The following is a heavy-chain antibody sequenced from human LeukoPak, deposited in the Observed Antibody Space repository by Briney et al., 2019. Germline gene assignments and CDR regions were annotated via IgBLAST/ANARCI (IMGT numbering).Heavy chain of an antibody. J-gene: IGHJ6*03. D-gene: IGHD3-10*01. CDR3: ARAPILWFGEFDNYYYYYYMDV. Sequence: SETLSLTCTVSGDSISSNSYYWSWIRQPAGKGLEWIGRIYTSGSTNYNPSLKSRVTMSVDTSKNQFSLKLSSVTAADTAVYYCARAPILWFGEFDNYYYYYYMDVWGKGTTVTVSS. CDR2: IYTSGST. V-gene: IGHV4-61*02. CDR1: GDSISSNSYY.